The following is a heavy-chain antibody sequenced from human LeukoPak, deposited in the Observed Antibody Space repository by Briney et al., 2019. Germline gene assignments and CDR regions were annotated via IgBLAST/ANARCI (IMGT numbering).Heavy chain of an antibody. CDR3: ARGFGIAAAGTKFGY. J-gene: IGHJ4*02. Sequence: PGGSLRLSCAASGFTVSSNYMSWVRQAPGKGLEWVSVIYSGGSTYYADSVKGRFTISRDNSKTRLYLQMNSLRAEDTAVYYCARGFGIAAAGTKFGYWGQGTLVTVSS. CDR2: IYSGGST. D-gene: IGHD6-13*01. V-gene: IGHV3-66*02. CDR1: GFTVSSNY.